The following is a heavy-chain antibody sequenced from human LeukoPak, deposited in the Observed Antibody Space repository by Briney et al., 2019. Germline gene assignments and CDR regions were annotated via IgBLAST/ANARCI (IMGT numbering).Heavy chain of an antibody. CDR2: IDWDDDK. D-gene: IGHD2-21*02. Sequence: SGPTLVNPTQTLTLTCTFSGFSLSTSGMRVSWIRQPPGKPLEWLARIDWDDDKFYSTSLKTRLTISKDTSKNQVVLTMTNMDPVDTATYYCARTPYCGGDCYVDYWGQGTLVTVSS. CDR1: GFSLSTSGMR. V-gene: IGHV2-70*04. J-gene: IGHJ4*02. CDR3: ARTPYCGGDCYVDY.